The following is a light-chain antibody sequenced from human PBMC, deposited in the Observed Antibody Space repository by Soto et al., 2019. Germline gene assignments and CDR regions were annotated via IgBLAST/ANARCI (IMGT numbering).Light chain of an antibody. J-gene: IGKJ2*01. Sequence: DIQMTQSPSSVSASVGDTVTITCRASQGIYSRLAWYQQKPGKAPNLLIYAASSLQSGVPSRFSGSGSGTDFALTISSLQPEDFATYYCQQSYNTPRTFGQGTKVDIK. CDR1: QGIYSR. V-gene: IGKV1-12*01. CDR3: QQSYNTPRT. CDR2: AAS.